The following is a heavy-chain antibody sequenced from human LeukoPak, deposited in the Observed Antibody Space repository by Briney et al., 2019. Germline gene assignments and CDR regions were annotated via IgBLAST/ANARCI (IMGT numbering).Heavy chain of an antibody. Sequence: SETLSLTCTVSGGSISSSSYYWGWIRQPPGKGLEWIGSIYYSGSTYYNPSLKSRVTISVDTSKNQFSLKLSSVTAADTAVYYCAGGVTLFDYWDQGTLVTVSS. D-gene: IGHD1-14*01. J-gene: IGHJ4*02. V-gene: IGHV4-39*01. CDR1: GGSISSSSYY. CDR3: AGGVTLFDY. CDR2: IYYSGST.